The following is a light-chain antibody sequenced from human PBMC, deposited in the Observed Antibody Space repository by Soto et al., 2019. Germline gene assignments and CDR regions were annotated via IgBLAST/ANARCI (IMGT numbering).Light chain of an antibody. CDR2: DVS. CDR1: SSDIGLYTF. V-gene: IGLV2-14*03. Sequence: QSVLTQPASVSGSPGQSITIPCTGSSSDIGLYTFVSWYQQHPGKAPKLLIYDVSYRPSGISDRFSGSKSGNTAALTISGLQPEDEADYYGSSYGATSTLVGGGTKVTVL. CDR3: SSYGATSTL. J-gene: IGLJ2*01.